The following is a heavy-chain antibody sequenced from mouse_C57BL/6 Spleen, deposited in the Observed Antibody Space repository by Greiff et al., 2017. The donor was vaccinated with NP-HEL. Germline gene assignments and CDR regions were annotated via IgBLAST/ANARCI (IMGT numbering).Heavy chain of an antibody. CDR1: GFNIKDYY. Sequence: VQLQQSGAELVRPGASVKLSCTASGFNIKDYYMHWVKQRPEQGLEWIGRIDPEDGDTEYALKFQGKATMTADTSSNTAYLQLSSLTSEDTAVYYCTARLTTVGERYFDVWGTGTTVTVSS. CDR2: IDPEDGDT. V-gene: IGHV14-1*01. CDR3: TARLTTVGERYFDV. J-gene: IGHJ1*03. D-gene: IGHD1-1*01.